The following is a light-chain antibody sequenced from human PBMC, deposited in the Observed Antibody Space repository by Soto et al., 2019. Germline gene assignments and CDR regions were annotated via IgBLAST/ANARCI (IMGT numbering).Light chain of an antibody. CDR2: STS. Sequence: EIVMRHSPATLSVSPGERAALSCSASQSVSSNLAWYQQKPGQAPRLLIYSTSTRATGIPARFSGSGSEREFTLTISSLQSEDFAVYYCQQYNNWPRTFGQGTKVDI. CDR1: QSVSSN. CDR3: QQYNNWPRT. J-gene: IGKJ1*01. V-gene: IGKV3-15*01.